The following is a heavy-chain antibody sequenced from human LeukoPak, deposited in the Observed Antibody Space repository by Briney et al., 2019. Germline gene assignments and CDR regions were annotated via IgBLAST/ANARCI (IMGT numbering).Heavy chain of an antibody. J-gene: IGHJ4*02. CDR3: ARSYTAVAGFFDY. Sequence: GEFLKISCKGSGYSFTSYWIGWVRQMPGKGLEWMGIIYPGDSDTRYSPSFQGQVTISADKSISAAYLQWSGLKASDTAMYYCARSYTAVAGFFDYWGQGTLVTVSS. CDR1: GYSFTSYW. D-gene: IGHD6-19*01. V-gene: IGHV5-51*01. CDR2: IYPGDSDT.